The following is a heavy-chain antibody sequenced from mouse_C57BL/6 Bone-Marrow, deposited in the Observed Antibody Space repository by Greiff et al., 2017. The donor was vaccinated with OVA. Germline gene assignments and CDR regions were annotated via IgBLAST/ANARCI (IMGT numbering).Heavy chain of an antibody. D-gene: IGHD1-1*01. CDR2: IDPSDSYT. J-gene: IGHJ2*01. CDR1: GYTFTSYW. CDR3: ARGRDYGSSLHYFDY. Sequence: VQLQQSGAELVMPGASVKLSCKASGYTFTSYWMHWVKQRPGQGLEWIGEIDPSDSYTNYNQKFKGKSTLTVDKSSSTAYMQLSSLTSEDSAVYYCARGRDYGSSLHYFDYWGQGTTLTVSS. V-gene: IGHV1-69*01.